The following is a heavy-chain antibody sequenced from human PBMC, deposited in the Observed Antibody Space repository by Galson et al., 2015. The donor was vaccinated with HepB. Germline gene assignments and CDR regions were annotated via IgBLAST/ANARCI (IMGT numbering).Heavy chain of an antibody. J-gene: IGHJ5*02. CDR1: GGSISGSSYY. Sequence: LTCTVSGGSISGSSYYWGWIRQPPGKGLEWIGSIYYSGSTYYNPSLKSRVTISVDTSKNQFSLKLSSVTAADTAVYYCARPKYYDILTGYYENNWFDPWGQGTLVTVSS. CDR2: IYYSGST. D-gene: IGHD3-9*01. V-gene: IGHV4-39*01. CDR3: ARPKYYDILTGYYENNWFDP.